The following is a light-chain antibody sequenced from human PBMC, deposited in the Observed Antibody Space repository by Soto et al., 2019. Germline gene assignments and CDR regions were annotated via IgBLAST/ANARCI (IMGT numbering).Light chain of an antibody. CDR2: NVN. CDR3: SSSSSGGLYV. V-gene: IGLV2-14*01. CDR1: SNDVGDYKH. Sequence: QSALTQPASVSGSPGQSITISCTGTSNDVGDYKHVSWYQQSPGKVPKLLIYNVNNRPSGVSDRFSGSRSGYTASLTISGLQAEDESDYFCSSSSSGGLYVFGTGTKLTVL. J-gene: IGLJ1*01.